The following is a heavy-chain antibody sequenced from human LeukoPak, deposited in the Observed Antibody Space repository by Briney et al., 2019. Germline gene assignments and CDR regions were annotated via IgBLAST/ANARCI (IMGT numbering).Heavy chain of an antibody. CDR2: MNPNSGNT. Sequence: ASVTVSFRGSGYTFTIYDINWVRQAPGQGREWMGWMNPNSGNTGYAQKFQGRVTMTRNTSISTAYMELSSLRSEDTAVYYCARGPGYSSSWYPISVWGQGTMVTVSS. CDR1: GYTFTIYD. J-gene: IGHJ3*01. CDR3: ARGPGYSSSWYPISV. V-gene: IGHV1-8*01. D-gene: IGHD6-13*01.